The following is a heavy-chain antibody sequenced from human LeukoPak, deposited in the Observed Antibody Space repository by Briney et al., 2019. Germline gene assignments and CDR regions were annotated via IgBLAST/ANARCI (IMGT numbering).Heavy chain of an antibody. J-gene: IGHJ4*02. Sequence: GGSLRLSCAASGFTFSNYWMSWVRQAPGKGLEWAANIKQDGSETSYVDSVKGRFTISRDNAKNSLYLQMNSLRAEDTAVYYCAKGDKPVIAMVKFDYWGQGTLVTVSS. CDR3: AKGDKPVIAMVKFDY. CDR1: GFTFSNYW. CDR2: IKQDGSET. V-gene: IGHV3-7*01. D-gene: IGHD5-18*01.